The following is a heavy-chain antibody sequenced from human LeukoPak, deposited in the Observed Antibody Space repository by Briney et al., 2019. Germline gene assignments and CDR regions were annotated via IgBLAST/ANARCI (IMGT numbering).Heavy chain of an antibody. V-gene: IGHV3-11*01. D-gene: IGHD1-26*01. J-gene: IGHJ6*02. CDR1: GFTFSDYY. Sequence: RGSLRLSCAASGFTFSDYYMSWIRQAPGKGLEWVSYISSSGSTIYYADSVKGRFTISRDNAKNSLYLQMNSLRAEDTAVYYCARSYTVGARTSYYFYYGMDVWGQGTTVTVSS. CDR3: ARSYTVGARTSYYFYYGMDV. CDR2: ISSSGSTI.